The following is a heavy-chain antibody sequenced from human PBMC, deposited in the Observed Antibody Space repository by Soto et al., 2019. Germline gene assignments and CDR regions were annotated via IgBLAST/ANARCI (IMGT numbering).Heavy chain of an antibody. CDR1: GYTLTELS. CDR3: ATGHITMVRGVTEKSKYYFDY. J-gene: IGHJ4*02. Sequence: QVPLVQSGAEVKKPGASVKVSCMVSGYTLTELSMHWVRQAPGKGLEWMGGFDPEDGETIYAQKFQGRVTMTEDTSTDTAYMELSSLRSEDTAVYYCATGHITMVRGVTEKSKYYFDYWGQGTLVTVSS. V-gene: IGHV1-24*01. CDR2: FDPEDGET. D-gene: IGHD3-10*01.